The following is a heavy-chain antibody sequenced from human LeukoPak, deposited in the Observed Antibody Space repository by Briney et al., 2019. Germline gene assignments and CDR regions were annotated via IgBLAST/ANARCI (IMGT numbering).Heavy chain of an antibody. J-gene: IGHJ4*02. V-gene: IGHV3-23*01. D-gene: IGHD3-3*01. CDR2: ISDSDDST. CDR3: AKTIRSTDY. Sequence: GGSLRLSCAASGFTFSSYAMIWVREAPGKGLEWVSTISDSDDSTYYADSVKGRFTISRDNSKNTLFLQMHSLRAEDTAIYYCAKTIRSTDYWGQGNLVTVSS. CDR1: GFTFSSYA.